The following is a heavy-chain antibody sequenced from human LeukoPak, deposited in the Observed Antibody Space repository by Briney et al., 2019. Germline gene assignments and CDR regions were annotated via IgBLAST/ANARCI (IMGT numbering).Heavy chain of an antibody. V-gene: IGHV3-23*01. CDR2: IRGSVSTT. CDR1: GFTFSDYA. CDR3: ARQGSGYDRSGYRDY. J-gene: IGHJ4*02. Sequence: GGSLRLSCAASGFTFSDYAMSWVRQAPGKGLEWVSTIRGSVSTTYYADSVKGRFTISRDNSKNTLYLQMNTLRAEDTAIYYCARQGSGYDRSGYRDYWGQGTLVTVSS. D-gene: IGHD3-22*01.